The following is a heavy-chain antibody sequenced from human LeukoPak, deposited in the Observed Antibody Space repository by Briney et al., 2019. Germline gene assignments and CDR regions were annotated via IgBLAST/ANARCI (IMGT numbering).Heavy chain of an antibody. CDR1: GFTFSSYS. V-gene: IGHV3-21*01. Sequence: GGSLRLSCAASGFTFSSYSMNWVRQAPGKGLEWVSSISSSSSYIYYADSVKGRFTISRDNAKNSLCLQMNSLRAEDTAVYYCARGTAMVKDYWGQGTLVTVSS. J-gene: IGHJ4*02. D-gene: IGHD5-18*01. CDR3: ARGTAMVKDY. CDR2: ISSSSSYI.